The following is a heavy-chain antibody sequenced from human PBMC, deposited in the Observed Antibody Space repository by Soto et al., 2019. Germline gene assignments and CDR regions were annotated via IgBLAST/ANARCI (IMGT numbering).Heavy chain of an antibody. Sequence: ASVKVSCKASGYTFTIYGISWVRQAPGQGLEWMGLISASSGNTSYAQKLQGRVTMTRDTSTSTAYMELRSLRSDDTAVYYCARVIVGGVLYDSSSPRYYFDYWGEGTLVTLSS. V-gene: IGHV1-18*01. J-gene: IGHJ4*02. CDR2: ISASSGNT. D-gene: IGHD3-22*01. CDR1: GYTFTIYG. CDR3: ARVIVGGVLYDSSSPRYYFDY.